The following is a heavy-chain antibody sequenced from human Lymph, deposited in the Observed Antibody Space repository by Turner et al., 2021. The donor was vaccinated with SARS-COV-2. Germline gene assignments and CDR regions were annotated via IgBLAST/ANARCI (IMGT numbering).Heavy chain of an antibody. CDR1: GYTLPELS. CDR2: FNPEDGET. Sequence: QVQLVQSGAEVESPGASVKVSCKVSGYTLPELSMHWVRQTPGKGLEWMGGFNPEDGETIYAQNFQGRVTMTEETSTDTAYMDLSSLRSEDKAVYYCATAPAEVVTGWFDPWGQGTLVTVSS. CDR3: ATAPAEVVTGWFDP. V-gene: IGHV1-24*01. J-gene: IGHJ5*02. D-gene: IGHD2-15*01.